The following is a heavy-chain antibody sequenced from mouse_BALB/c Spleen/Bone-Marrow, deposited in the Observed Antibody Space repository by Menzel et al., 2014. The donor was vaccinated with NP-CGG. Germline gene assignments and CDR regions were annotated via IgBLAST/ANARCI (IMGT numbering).Heavy chain of an antibody. CDR2: INPSTGDT. D-gene: IGHD2-1*01. J-gene: IGHJ4*01. CDR1: GYTFTRYW. CDR3: ARGNYEAMDS. V-gene: IGHV1-7*01. Sequence: VKLMESGAELAKPGASVKMSCKASGYTFTRYWMHWVKQRPGQGLEWIGYINPSTGDTEYNQKFKDKATLTADMSSSTAYMQLSSLTSEDSAVYYCARGNYEAMDSWGQGTSVTASS.